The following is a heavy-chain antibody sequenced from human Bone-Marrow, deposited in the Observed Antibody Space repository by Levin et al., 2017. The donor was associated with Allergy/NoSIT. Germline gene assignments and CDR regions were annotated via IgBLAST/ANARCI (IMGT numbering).Heavy chain of an antibody. CDR3: ARVFSSWYSRVTEPSSRNDY. Sequence: GESLKISCKASGYTFTSYAMHWVRQAPGQRLEWMGWINAGNGNTKYSQKFQGRVTITRDTSASTAYMELSSLRSEDTAVYYCARVFSSWYSRVTEPSSRNDYWGQGTLVTVSS. CDR1: GYTFTSYA. V-gene: IGHV1-3*01. D-gene: IGHD6-13*01. J-gene: IGHJ4*02. CDR2: INAGNGNT.